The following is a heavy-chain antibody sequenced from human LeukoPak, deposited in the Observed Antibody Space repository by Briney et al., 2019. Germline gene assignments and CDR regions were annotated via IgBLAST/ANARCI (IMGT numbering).Heavy chain of an antibody. Sequence: PGGSLRLSCAASGFTFSSYTMNWVRQAPGKGLEWVSSISSSGTYIYYADSVKGRFTISRDNAKNSLYLQVHSLRAEDTAVYYCASAPYGDYCYFDYWGQGTLVTVSS. CDR3: ASAPYGDYCYFDY. J-gene: IGHJ4*02. V-gene: IGHV3-21*01. CDR1: GFTFSSYT. D-gene: IGHD4-17*01. CDR2: ISSSGTYI.